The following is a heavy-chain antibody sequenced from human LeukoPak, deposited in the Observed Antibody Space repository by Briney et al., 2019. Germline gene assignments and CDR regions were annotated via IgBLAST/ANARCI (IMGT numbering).Heavy chain of an antibody. CDR1: GFTIGKSD. V-gene: IGHV3-53*05. CDR3: ARGSMPGTGFPFDY. Sequence: GGSLRLSCATSGFTIGKSDMAWVRQAPGKGLEWVSIVYTGGRTFHADSVKGRFTMSRDQSKNTVGLQMNSLRSEDTALYYCARGSMPGTGFPFDYWGKGTQVSVSS. J-gene: IGHJ4*02. D-gene: IGHD3-9*01. CDR2: VYTGGRT.